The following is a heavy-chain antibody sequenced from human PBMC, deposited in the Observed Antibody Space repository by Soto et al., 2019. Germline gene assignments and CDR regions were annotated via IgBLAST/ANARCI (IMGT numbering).Heavy chain of an antibody. CDR1: GGTFSSYA. CDR3: ARDRGYSYGLLYGMDV. D-gene: IGHD5-18*01. CDR2: IIPIFGTA. Sequence: ASVKVSCKVSGGTFSSYAISWVRQAPGQGLEWMGGIIPIFGTANYAQKFQGRVTITADESTSTAYMELSSLRSEDTAVYYCARDRGYSYGLLYGMDVWGQGTTVTVSS. J-gene: IGHJ6*02. V-gene: IGHV1-69*13.